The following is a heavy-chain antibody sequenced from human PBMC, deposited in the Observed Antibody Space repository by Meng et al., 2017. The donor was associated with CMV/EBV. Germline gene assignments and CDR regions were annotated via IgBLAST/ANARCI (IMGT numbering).Heavy chain of an antibody. D-gene: IGHD7-27*01. CDR2: IYPGDSDT. CDR1: GYKFSDYW. J-gene: IGHJ4*02. V-gene: IGHV5-51*01. Sequence: KVSCKGSGYKFSDYWIAWVRQMPGKGLEWMGIIYPGDSDTRYSPSFQGQVTISADKSISTAYLQWSSLKASDTAMYYCARGPGDMDYWGQGTLVTSPQ. CDR3: ARGPGDMDY.